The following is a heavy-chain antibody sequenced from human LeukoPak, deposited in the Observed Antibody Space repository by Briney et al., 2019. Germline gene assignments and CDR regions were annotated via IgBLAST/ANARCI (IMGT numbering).Heavy chain of an antibody. CDR1: GGSISSGGYY. J-gene: IGHJ5*02. CDR2: VSYSGST. V-gene: IGHV4-61*08. D-gene: IGHD3-10*01. Sequence: SETLSLTCTVSGGSISSGGYYWSWIRQPPGKGLEWIGYVSYSGSTNYNPSLKSRVTISVDTSKNQFSLKLSSVTAADTAVYYCARGDGSGSYSGGFIIYNWFDPWGQGILVTVSS. CDR3: ARGDGSGSYSGGFIIYNWFDP.